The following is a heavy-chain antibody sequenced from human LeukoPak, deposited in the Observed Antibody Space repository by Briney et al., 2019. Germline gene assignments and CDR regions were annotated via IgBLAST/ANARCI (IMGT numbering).Heavy chain of an antibody. CDR1: GYTFTVYY. CDR3: PREGRRWCLDY. D-gene: IGHD2-8*01. V-gene: IGHV1-2*06. Sequence: ASVKVSCKASGYTFTVYYIHWVRQAPGQGLEWMGRINTNSGGTNYAKKFQGRVTMTRDTPISTAYMELSRLRSDDTAVYYCPREGRRWCLDYWGQGTLVTASS. CDR2: INTNSGGT. J-gene: IGHJ4*02.